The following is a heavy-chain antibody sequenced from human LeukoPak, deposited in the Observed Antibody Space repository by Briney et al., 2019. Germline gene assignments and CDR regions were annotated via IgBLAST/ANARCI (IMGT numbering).Heavy chain of an antibody. J-gene: IGHJ4*02. Sequence: PSETLSLTCAVYGGSFSGYYWSWIRQPPGKGLEWIGEINHSGSTNYNPSLKSRVTISVDTSKNQFPLKLSSVTAADTAVYYCARVVRWFGELLPFDYWGQGTLVTVSS. CDR1: GGSFSGYY. CDR2: INHSGST. V-gene: IGHV4-34*01. D-gene: IGHD3-10*01. CDR3: ARVVRWFGELLPFDY.